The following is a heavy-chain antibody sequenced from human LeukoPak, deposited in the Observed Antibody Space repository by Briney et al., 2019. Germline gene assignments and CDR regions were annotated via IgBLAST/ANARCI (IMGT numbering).Heavy chain of an antibody. CDR3: AARGSSWYFDY. D-gene: IGHD6-13*01. CDR2: ISGSGAGT. J-gene: IGHJ4*02. Sequence: PGGSLRLSCAASGFTFSNYAMSWVRQAPGKGLEWVSGISGSGAGTYYVDSVKGRFTISRDNSRNTLYLQINSLRAEDTAVYYCAARGSSWYFDYWVQGTMVTVSS. V-gene: IGHV3-23*01. CDR1: GFTFSNYA.